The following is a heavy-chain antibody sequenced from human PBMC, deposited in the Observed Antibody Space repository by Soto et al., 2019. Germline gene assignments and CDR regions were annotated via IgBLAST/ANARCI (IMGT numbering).Heavy chain of an antibody. J-gene: IGHJ6*02. V-gene: IGHV3-23*01. CDR3: AKAGYCSSTSCYGYYYYGLDV. Sequence: GSLRLSCXASGFTFYNYAMSWVRQAPGKGLEWVSAISGIGDSTYYADSVKGRFTISRDNSKSTLYVQMNSLRAEDTAIYYCAKAGYCSSTSCYGYYYYGLDVWGQGTTVTVSS. CDR1: GFTFYNYA. D-gene: IGHD2-2*01. CDR2: ISGIGDST.